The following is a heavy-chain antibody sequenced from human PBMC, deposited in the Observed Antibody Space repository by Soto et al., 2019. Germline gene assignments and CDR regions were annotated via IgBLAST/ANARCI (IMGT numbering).Heavy chain of an antibody. CDR3: AKDAKTTSGWFLDS. CDR1: GFTFSSYA. D-gene: IGHD6-19*01. Sequence: GGSLRLSCAASGFTFSSYAMTWVRQAPGKGLEWVSAITGSGVSTYHADSVKGRFTISRDNSANTLYLQMNGLSAEDTAVYYCAKDAKTTSGWFLDSWVPGTLVTVSS. CDR2: ITGSGVST. V-gene: IGHV3-23*01. J-gene: IGHJ4*02.